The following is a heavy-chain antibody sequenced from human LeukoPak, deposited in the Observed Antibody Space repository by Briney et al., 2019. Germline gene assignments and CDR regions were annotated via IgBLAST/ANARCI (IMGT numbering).Heavy chain of an antibody. Sequence: SETLSLTCAVYGGSFSGYYWSWIRQPPGKGLEWIGEINHNGSTNYNPSLKSRVTISVDTSKNQFSLKLSSVTAADTAVYYCARDVPPAMTAYYYYYGIDVWGQGTTVTVSS. CDR3: ARDVPPAMTAYYYYYGIDV. CDR2: INHNGST. D-gene: IGHD2-2*01. J-gene: IGHJ6*02. CDR1: GGSFSGYY. V-gene: IGHV4-34*01.